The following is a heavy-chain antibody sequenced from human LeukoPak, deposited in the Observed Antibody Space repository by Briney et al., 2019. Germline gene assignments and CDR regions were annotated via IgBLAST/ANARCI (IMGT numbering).Heavy chain of an antibody. CDR2: MNPNSGNT. J-gene: IGHJ3*02. D-gene: IGHD2-15*01. CDR1: GYTFTSYD. Sequence: GASVKVSCKASGYTFTSYDINWVRQATGQGLEWMGWMNPNSGNTGYAQKFQGRVTMTRNTSISTAYMELSSMRSEDTAVYYCASSDCSGGSCYSHAFDIWGQGTMVTVSS. CDR3: ASSDCSGGSCYSHAFDI. V-gene: IGHV1-8*01.